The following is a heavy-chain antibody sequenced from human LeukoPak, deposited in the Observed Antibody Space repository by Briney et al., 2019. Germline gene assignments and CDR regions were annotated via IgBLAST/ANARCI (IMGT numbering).Heavy chain of an antibody. Sequence: GGSLRLSCAASGFTFNGSAMHWVRQASGKGLEWVGRIRSKANSYATAYAASVKGRFTISRDDSKNTAYLQMNSLKTEDTAVYYCTRQQQPYYYYYMDVWGKGTTVTVSS. CDR3: TRQQQPYYYYYMDV. D-gene: IGHD5-18*01. CDR2: IRSKANSYAT. J-gene: IGHJ6*03. CDR1: GFTFNGSA. V-gene: IGHV3-73*01.